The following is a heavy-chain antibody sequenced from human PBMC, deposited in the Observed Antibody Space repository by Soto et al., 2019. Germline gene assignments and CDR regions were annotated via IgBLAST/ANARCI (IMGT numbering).Heavy chain of an antibody. V-gene: IGHV3-20*01. Sequence: EVQLVESGGGVVRPGGSLRLSCAASGFTFDDYGMSWVRQAPGKGLEWVSGINWNGGSTGYADSVKGRFTISRDNAKNSLYLQMNSLRAEDTALYHCARGHYCSGGSCYKPLDYWGQGTLVTVSS. J-gene: IGHJ4*02. CDR2: INWNGGST. CDR1: GFTFDDYG. CDR3: ARGHYCSGGSCYKPLDY. D-gene: IGHD2-15*01.